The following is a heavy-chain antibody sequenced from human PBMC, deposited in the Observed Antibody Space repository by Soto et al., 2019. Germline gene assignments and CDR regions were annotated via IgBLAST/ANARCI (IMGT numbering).Heavy chain of an antibody. V-gene: IGHV3-48*03. CDR3: ARDIVATIPFDY. D-gene: IGHD5-12*01. CDR1: GFTFSSYE. CDR2: ISSSGSTI. J-gene: IGHJ4*02. Sequence: EVQLVESGGGLVQPGGSLRLSCAASGFTFSSYEMNWVRQAPGKGLEWVSYISSSGSTIYYADSVKGRFTISRDNAKNSLYLQMNSLRAEDTAVHYCARDIVATIPFDYWGQGTLVTVSS.